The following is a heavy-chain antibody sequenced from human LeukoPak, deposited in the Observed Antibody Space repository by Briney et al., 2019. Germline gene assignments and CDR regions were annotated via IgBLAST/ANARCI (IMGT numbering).Heavy chain of an antibody. V-gene: IGHV4-59*12. Sequence: SETLSLTCTVSGGSISSYYWSWIRQPPGKGLEWIGYIYYSGSTNYNPSLKSRVTISVDTSKNQFSLKLSSVTAADTAVYYCARCSTVTTGADNAFDIWGQGTMVTVSS. CDR1: GGSISSYY. D-gene: IGHD4-17*01. CDR2: IYYSGST. CDR3: ARCSTVTTGADNAFDI. J-gene: IGHJ3*02.